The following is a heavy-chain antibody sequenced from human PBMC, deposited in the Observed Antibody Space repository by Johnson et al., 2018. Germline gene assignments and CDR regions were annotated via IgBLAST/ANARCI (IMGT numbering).Heavy chain of an antibody. D-gene: IGHD3-16*01. V-gene: IGHV3-7*01. CDR3: ARFGDHEYSMDG. J-gene: IGHJ6*02. CDR1: GFTFSNYW. Sequence: EVQLVESGGGLAQPGGSLRLSCAASGFTFSNYWMSWVRRAPGKGLEWVANINQDGTVKFFADSVRGRFTISRDNAKNSLFLQMNSLRGGDTAVYYCARFGDHEYSMDGWGQGTTVTVAS. CDR2: INQDGTVK.